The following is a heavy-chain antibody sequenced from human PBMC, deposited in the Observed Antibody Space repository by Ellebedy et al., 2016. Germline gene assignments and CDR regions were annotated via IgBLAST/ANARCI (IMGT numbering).Heavy chain of an antibody. CDR2: IYPGDSDT. J-gene: IGHJ4*02. CDR1: GYSFTSYW. V-gene: IGHV5-51*01. CDR3: ATQGYCSSTSCYPSN. Sequence: GESLKISXKGSGYSFTSYWIGWVRQMPGKGLEWMGIIYPGDSDTRYSPSFQGQVTISADKSISTAYLQWSSLKASDTAMYYCATQGYCSSTSCYPSNWGQGTLVTVSS. D-gene: IGHD2-2*01.